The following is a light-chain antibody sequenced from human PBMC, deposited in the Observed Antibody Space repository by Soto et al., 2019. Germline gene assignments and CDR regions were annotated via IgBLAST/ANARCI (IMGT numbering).Light chain of an antibody. CDR3: QQRTNWPIT. CDR2: DAS. CDR1: QSVSSGY. J-gene: IGKJ5*01. V-gene: IGKV3D-20*02. Sequence: EIVLKQAPGTLSFSPGERATLSGRASQSVSSGYLAWYQQKPGQAPRLLIYDASSRATGIPDRFSGSGSGTDFTLTISDLEPEDVAVYYCQQRTNWPITFGQGTRLEIK.